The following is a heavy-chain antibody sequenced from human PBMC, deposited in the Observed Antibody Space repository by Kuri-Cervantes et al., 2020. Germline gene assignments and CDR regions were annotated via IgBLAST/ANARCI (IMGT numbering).Heavy chain of an antibody. CDR1: GYSFTSYW. J-gene: IGHJ4*02. Sequence: GGSLRLSCKGSGYSFTSYWIGWVRQMPGKGLEWMGIIYPGDSDTRYSPSFQGQVTISADKSISTAYPQWSSLKASDTAMYYCARIAVAGYYFDYWGQGTLVTVSS. CDR2: IYPGDSDT. V-gene: IGHV5-51*01. D-gene: IGHD6-19*01. CDR3: ARIAVAGYYFDY.